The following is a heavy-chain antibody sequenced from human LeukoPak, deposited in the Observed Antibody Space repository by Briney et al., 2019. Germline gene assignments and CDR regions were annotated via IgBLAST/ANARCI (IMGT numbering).Heavy chain of an antibody. CDR1: GFTFSSSA. CDR2: ISGSGGST. J-gene: IGHJ4*02. V-gene: IGHV3-23*01. Sequence: QSGGSLRLSCAASGFTFSSSAMSWVRQAPGKGLEWVSSISGSGGSTYYADSVKGRFTVSRDNSKNTLYLQMNSLRAEDTAVYYCAKGPLLWDWGQGTLVTVSS. D-gene: IGHD2/OR15-2a*01. CDR3: AKGPLLWD.